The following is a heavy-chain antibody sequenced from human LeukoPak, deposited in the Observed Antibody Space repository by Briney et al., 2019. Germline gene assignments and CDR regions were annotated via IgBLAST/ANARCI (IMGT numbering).Heavy chain of an antibody. J-gene: IGHJ6*03. CDR2: IYYSGST. D-gene: IGHD2-2*01. Sequence: SETLSLTCTVSGGSISSYYWSWIRQPPGKGLEWIGYIYYSGSTNYNPSLKSRVTISVDTSKNQFSLKLSSVTAADTAVYYCARATRSSTTYYYYYMDVWGKGTTVTVS. CDR3: ARATRSSTTYYYYYMDV. V-gene: IGHV4-59*01. CDR1: GGSISSYY.